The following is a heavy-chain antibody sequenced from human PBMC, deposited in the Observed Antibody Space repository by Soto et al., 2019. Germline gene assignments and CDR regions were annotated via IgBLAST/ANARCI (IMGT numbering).Heavy chain of an antibody. CDR3: ARGRNDFWSGYPPYGMDV. Sequence: ESGGGVVQPGRSLRLSCAASGFTFSSYAMHWVRQAPGKGLEWVAVISYDGSNKYYADSVKGRFTISRDNSKNTLYLQMNSLRAEDTAVYYCARGRNDFWSGYPPYGMDVWGQGTTVTVSS. D-gene: IGHD3-3*01. V-gene: IGHV3-30-3*01. CDR2: ISYDGSNK. J-gene: IGHJ6*02. CDR1: GFTFSSYA.